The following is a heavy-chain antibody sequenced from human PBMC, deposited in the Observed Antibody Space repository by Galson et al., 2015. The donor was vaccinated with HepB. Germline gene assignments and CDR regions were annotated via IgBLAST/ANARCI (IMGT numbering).Heavy chain of an antibody. CDR3: AKDSGSVAGGALEP. CDR1: GFTFSSYA. CDR2: ISGSGGST. Sequence: SLRLSCAASGFTFSSYAMSWVRQAPGKGLEWVSGISGSGGSTFYADSVKGRFTISRDNSKNTLFLQMNSLRAEDTAVYYCAKDSGSVAGGALEPRGQGTLVTVSS. J-gene: IGHJ5*02. D-gene: IGHD3-16*01. V-gene: IGHV3-23*01.